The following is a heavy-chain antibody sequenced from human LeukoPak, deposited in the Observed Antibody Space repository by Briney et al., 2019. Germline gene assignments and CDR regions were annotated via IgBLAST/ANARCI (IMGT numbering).Heavy chain of an antibody. CDR1: GGSISSSSYY. CDR2: IYYSGST. V-gene: IGHV4-39*07. J-gene: IGHJ3*02. CDR3: ARGVVAAAAVAFDI. Sequence: PSETLSLTCTVSGGSISSSSYYWGWLRQPPGKGLEWIGRIYYSGSTYYNPSLKRRVTISVDTSKNQFSLKLSPVTAADTAVYYCARGVVAAAAVAFDIWGQGTMVTVSS. D-gene: IGHD6-13*01.